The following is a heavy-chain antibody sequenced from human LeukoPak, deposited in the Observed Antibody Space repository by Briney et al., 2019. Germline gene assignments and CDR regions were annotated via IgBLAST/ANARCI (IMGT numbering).Heavy chain of an antibody. CDR1: GDTFSSYA. V-gene: IGHV1-69*04. CDR2: IIPILSIT. J-gene: IGHJ4*02. CDR3: ARGKVGFGELFMDY. Sequence: SVKVSCKASGDTFSSYAISWVRQAPGQGLEWMGRIIPILSITNYAQKFQGGVTITADKSTSTAYMGLSSLRCEDAAVYYCARGKVGFGELFMDYWGQGTLVTVSS. D-gene: IGHD3-10*01.